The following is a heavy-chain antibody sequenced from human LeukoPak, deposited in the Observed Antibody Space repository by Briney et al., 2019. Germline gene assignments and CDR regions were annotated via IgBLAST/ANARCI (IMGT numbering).Heavy chain of an antibody. CDR3: ARGRKLVVVAAAPRKEYYYYMDV. CDR2: MNPNSGNT. J-gene: IGHJ6*03. CDR1: GYTFTSYD. Sequence: ASVKVSCKASGYTFTSYDINWVRQATGQGLEWMGWMNPNSGNTGYAQKFQGRVTITRNTSISTAYMELSSLRSEDTAVYYCARGRKLVVVAAAPRKEYYYYMDVWGKGTTVTVSS. D-gene: IGHD2-2*01. V-gene: IGHV1-8*03.